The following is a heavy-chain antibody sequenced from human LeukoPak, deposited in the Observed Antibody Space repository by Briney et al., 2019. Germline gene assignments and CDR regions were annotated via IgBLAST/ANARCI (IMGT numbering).Heavy chain of an antibody. CDR2: ISPHNGDT. CDR1: GYTFTSYG. Sequence: ASVKASCKASGYTFTSYGISWVRQAPGQGLEWMGWISPHNGDTNYAQKLQGRVTMTTDTSTGTAYMELRSLRSDDTAVYYCARVRAAAGIYYLDYWGQGTLVTVSS. CDR3: ARVRAAAGIYYLDY. V-gene: IGHV1-18*01. D-gene: IGHD6-13*01. J-gene: IGHJ4*02.